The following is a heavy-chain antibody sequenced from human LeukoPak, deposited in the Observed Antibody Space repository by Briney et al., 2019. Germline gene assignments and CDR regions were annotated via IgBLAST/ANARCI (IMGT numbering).Heavy chain of an antibody. Sequence: GGSLRLSCAASGFTVSSNYMSWVRQAPGKGLEWVSVIYSGSSTYYADSVKGRFTISRDNSKNTLYLQMNSLRDEDTAVYYCARDKGAEMATIRGWYFDLWGRGTLVTVSS. CDR1: GFTVSSNY. D-gene: IGHD5-24*01. V-gene: IGHV3-53*01. CDR3: ARDKGAEMATIRGWYFDL. CDR2: IYSGSST. J-gene: IGHJ2*01.